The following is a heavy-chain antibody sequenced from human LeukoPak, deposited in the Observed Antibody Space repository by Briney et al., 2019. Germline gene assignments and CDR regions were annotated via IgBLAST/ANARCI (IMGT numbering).Heavy chain of an antibody. CDR3: ARGGGLDV. Sequence: GGSLRLSCAASGFTFSSYWMKWARQAPGKGLEWVASINHNGNVNYYVDSVKGRFTISRDNAKNSLYLQMSNLRAEDTAVYFCARGGGLDVWGQGATVTVSS. CDR2: INHNGNVN. J-gene: IGHJ6*02. D-gene: IGHD3-16*01. V-gene: IGHV3-7*03. CDR1: GFTFSSYW.